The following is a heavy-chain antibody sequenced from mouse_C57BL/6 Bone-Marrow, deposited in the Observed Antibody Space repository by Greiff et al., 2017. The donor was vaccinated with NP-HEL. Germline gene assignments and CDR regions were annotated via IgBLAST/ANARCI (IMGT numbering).Heavy chain of an antibody. CDR3: ATGDYPAWFAF. V-gene: IGHV1-82*01. Sequence: QVQLQQSGPELVKPGASVKISCKASGYTFSSSWMNWVKQRPGKGLEWIGRIYPGDGDTNYNGKFKGKATLTADKSSSTAYMQLRSLTSEDSAVYFCATGDYPAWFAFWGQGTLVTVSA. D-gene: IGHD2-4*01. CDR2: IYPGDGDT. J-gene: IGHJ3*01. CDR1: GYTFSSSW.